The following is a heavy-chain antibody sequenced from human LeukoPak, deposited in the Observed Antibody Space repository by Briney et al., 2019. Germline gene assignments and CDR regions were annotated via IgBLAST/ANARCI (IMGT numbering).Heavy chain of an antibody. CDR2: IWYDGSNK. D-gene: IGHD6-6*01. J-gene: IGHJ4*02. V-gene: IGHV3-33*01. CDR1: GFTFSSYG. Sequence: GGSRRLSCAASGFTFSSYGMHWVRQAPGKGLEWVAFIWYDGSNKYYADSVKGRFTISRDNSKNTLYLQMNSLRAEDTAVYYCAREGIAARPSFYDYWGQGTLVTVSS. CDR3: AREGIAARPSFYDY.